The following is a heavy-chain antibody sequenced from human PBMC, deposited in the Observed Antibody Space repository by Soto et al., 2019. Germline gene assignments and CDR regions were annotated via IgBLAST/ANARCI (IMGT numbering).Heavy chain of an antibody. Sequence: QVQLVQSGAEVRKPGSSVRLSCKASGGTFNTYAFNWVRQTPGQGLEWLGGIITFFGAAMYAQKFQCRVTITADEFTTTAYMELSSLRDDDTAVYYCARGGKERFRGPGMDVWGQGTTVTVSS. CDR2: IITFFGAA. J-gene: IGHJ6*02. CDR1: GGTFNTYA. D-gene: IGHD1-1*01. CDR3: ARGGKERFRGPGMDV. V-gene: IGHV1-69*01.